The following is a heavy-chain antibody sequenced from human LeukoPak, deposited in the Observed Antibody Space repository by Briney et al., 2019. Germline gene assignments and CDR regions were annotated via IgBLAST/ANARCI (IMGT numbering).Heavy chain of an antibody. CDR3: ARGIAAAEVY. J-gene: IGHJ4*02. Sequence: KPGGSLRLSCAASGFTFSSYSMNKARQAPGKGLECVSSISSSSSYIYYADSVKGRFTISRDNAKNSLYLQMNSLRAEDTAVYYCARGIAAAEVYWGQGTLVTVSS. D-gene: IGHD6-13*01. V-gene: IGHV3-21*01. CDR1: GFTFSSYS. CDR2: ISSSSSYI.